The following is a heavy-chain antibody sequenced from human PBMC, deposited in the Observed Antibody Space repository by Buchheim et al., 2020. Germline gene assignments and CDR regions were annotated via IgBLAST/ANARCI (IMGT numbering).Heavy chain of an antibody. V-gene: IGHV3-30*18. CDR1: GFTFSSYG. CDR2: ISYDGSNK. Sequence: QVQLVESGGGVVQPGRSLRLSCAASGFTFSSYGMHWVRQAPGKGLEWVAVISYDGSNKYYADFVKGRFTISRDNSKNTLYLQMNSLRAEDTAVYYCAKSFLYDYYGMDVGGQGTT. D-gene: IGHD2/OR15-2a*01. CDR3: AKSFLYDYYGMDV. J-gene: IGHJ6*02.